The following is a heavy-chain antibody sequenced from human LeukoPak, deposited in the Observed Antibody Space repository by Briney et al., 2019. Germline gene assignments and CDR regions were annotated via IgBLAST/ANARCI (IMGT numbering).Heavy chain of an antibody. CDR2: IDYSGSS. V-gene: IGHV4-31*03. Sequence: SETLSLTCTVSGGSISSGGYYWSWIRQLPGKGLEWVGYIDYSGSSYYNPSLKSRVIMPVDTSKNQFSLKLSSVTAADTAVYYCARDPRGSTGGSCYSIWGQGTLVTVSS. CDR1: GGSISSGGYY. D-gene: IGHD2-15*01. CDR3: ARDPRGSTGGSCYSI. J-gene: IGHJ4*02.